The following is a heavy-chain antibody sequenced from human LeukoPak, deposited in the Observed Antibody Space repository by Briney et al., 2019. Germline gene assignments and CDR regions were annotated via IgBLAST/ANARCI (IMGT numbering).Heavy chain of an antibody. V-gene: IGHV1-18*01. CDR1: GYTFTSYG. J-gene: IGHJ3*02. CDR3: ARDRDIVVVVAATGCAFDI. Sequence: GASVTVSCKAAGYTFTSYGISWVRQAPGQGLEWRGWISAYNGNTNYAQKLQGRVTMTTDTSTSTAHMELRSLRSDDTAVYYCARDRDIVVVVAATGCAFDIWGQGTMVTVSS. CDR2: ISAYNGNT. D-gene: IGHD2-15*01.